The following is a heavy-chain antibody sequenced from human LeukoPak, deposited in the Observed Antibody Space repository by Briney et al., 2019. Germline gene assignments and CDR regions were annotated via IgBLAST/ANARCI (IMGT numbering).Heavy chain of an antibody. CDR3: ARVNGVTGYNWNDWVVYYFDY. J-gene: IGHJ4*02. CDR1: GGSISSGGYC. V-gene: IGHV4-31*03. D-gene: IGHD1-1*01. Sequence: SETLSLTCTVSGGSISSGGYCWSWIRQHPGKGLEWIGYIYYSGSTYYNPSLKSRVTISVDTSKNQFSLKLSSVTAADTAVYYCARVNGVTGYNWNDWVVYYFDYWGQGTLVTVSS. CDR2: IYYSGST.